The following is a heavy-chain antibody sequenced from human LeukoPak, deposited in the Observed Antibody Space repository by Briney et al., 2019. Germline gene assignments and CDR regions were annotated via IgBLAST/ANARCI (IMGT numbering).Heavy chain of an antibody. CDR2: IYSGGST. CDR1: GFTVSSNY. J-gene: IGHJ4*02. CDR3: ATAPMVRGVIESLDY. V-gene: IGHV3-53*01. Sequence: PGGSLRLSCAASGFTVSSNYMSWVRQAPGKGLEWVSVIYSGGSTYYADSVKGRFTISRDNSKNTLYLQMNSLRAEDTAVYYCATAPMVRGVIESLDYWGQGTLVTVSS. D-gene: IGHD3-10*01.